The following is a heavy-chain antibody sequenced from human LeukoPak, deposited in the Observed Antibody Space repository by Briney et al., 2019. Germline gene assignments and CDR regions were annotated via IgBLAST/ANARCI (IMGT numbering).Heavy chain of an antibody. CDR3: ARDLGIVTGFDY. J-gene: IGHJ4*02. V-gene: IGHV3-48*04. Sequence: GGSLRLSCAASGFTFSSYGMHWVRQAPGKGLGWVSYISSSGNIIKYADSVKGRFTISRDNTKNSLFLQMNSLRGEDTAVYYCARDLGIVTGFDYWGQGTLVTVSS. D-gene: IGHD2-2*03. CDR1: GFTFSSYG. CDR2: ISSSGNII.